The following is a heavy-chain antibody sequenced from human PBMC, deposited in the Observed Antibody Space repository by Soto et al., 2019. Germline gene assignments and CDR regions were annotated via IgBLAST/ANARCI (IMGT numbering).Heavy chain of an antibody. J-gene: IGHJ3*02. V-gene: IGHV4-59*01. CDR2: IYYSGST. CDR1: GGSISSYY. Sequence: SETLSLTCFVSGGSISSYYWSWIRQPPGKGLEWIGYIYYSGSTNYNPSLKSRVTISVDTSKNQFSLKLSSVTAADTAVYYCARGGYYDSRGYAGDAFDIWGKGTMVTVSS. CDR3: ARGGYYDSRGYAGDAFDI. D-gene: IGHD3-22*01.